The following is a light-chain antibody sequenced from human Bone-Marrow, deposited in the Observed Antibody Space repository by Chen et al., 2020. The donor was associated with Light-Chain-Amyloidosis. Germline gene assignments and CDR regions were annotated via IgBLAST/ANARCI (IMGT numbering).Light chain of an antibody. CDR1: QSVSSN. V-gene: IGKV3-15*01. Sequence: EIVMTQSPATLSVSPGERATLSCRASQSVSSNLAWYQQKPGQAPRLLIYGASTRATGIPARFSGSGYGTEFTLTISSLQSKDFAVYYCQQYNNWPPLTFGGGTKVEIK. CDR2: GAS. J-gene: IGKJ4*01. CDR3: QQYNNWPPLT.